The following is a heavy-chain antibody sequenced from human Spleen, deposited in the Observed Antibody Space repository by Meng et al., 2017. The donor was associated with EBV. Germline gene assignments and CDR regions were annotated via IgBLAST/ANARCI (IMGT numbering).Heavy chain of an antibody. Sequence: QVQLVQPGSELKKPGASVMVSCKASGYSLTDYPMNWVRQAPGQGLEWMGWINTNTGNPTYDQGFTGRFVFLLDTSVNTAYLQINSLKAEYTAVYYCARGSAAGHWGQGTLVTVSS. V-gene: IGHV7-4-1*02. D-gene: IGHD6-13*01. CDR3: ARGSAAGH. J-gene: IGHJ4*02. CDR2: INTNTGNP. CDR1: GYSLTDYP.